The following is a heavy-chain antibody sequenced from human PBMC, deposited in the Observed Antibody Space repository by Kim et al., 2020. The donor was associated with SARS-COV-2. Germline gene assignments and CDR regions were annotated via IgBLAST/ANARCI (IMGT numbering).Heavy chain of an antibody. Sequence: GGSLRLSCAVSGFLINNYAMNWVRQAPGKGLEWVASISVNGDDSTYADSVKGRFTISRDTSKNTLYLQMNCLRAEDTAIFYCARAIPYWYFDLWGRGTLVTVSS. D-gene: IGHD2-2*01. CDR3: ARAIPYWYFDL. J-gene: IGHJ2*01. V-gene: IGHV3-23*01. CDR1: GFLINNYA. CDR2: ISVNGDDS.